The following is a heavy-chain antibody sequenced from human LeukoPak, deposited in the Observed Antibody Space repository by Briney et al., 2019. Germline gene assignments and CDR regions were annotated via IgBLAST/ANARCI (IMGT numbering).Heavy chain of an antibody. D-gene: IGHD2/OR15-2a*01. CDR1: GFTVSSNY. CDR3: ARGVPSPFPDPFDH. Sequence: GGSLRLSCAASGFTVSSNYLSWVRQAPGKGPEWVSVVYSGGATHYADSVKGRFTISRDNSKNTLYLQMNSLRAEDTAVYYCARGVPSPFPDPFDHWGQGTLVTVSS. CDR2: VYSGGAT. V-gene: IGHV3-66*02. J-gene: IGHJ4*02.